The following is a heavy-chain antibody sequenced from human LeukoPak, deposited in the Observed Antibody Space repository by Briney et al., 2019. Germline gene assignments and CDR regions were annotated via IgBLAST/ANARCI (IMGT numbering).Heavy chain of an antibody. CDR2: MKHDGNEK. D-gene: IGHD3-3*01. J-gene: IGHJ4*02. CDR3: AKEDGVFGVVIGY. V-gene: IGHV3-7*03. CDR1: GITFSKYW. Sequence: GGSLRLSCVDSGITFSKYWMNWVRQAPGKGLEWVANMKHDGNEKHYVDSVEGRFTISRDNSKNTLYLQMNSLRAEDTAVYYCAKEDGVFGVVIGYWGQGTLVTVSS.